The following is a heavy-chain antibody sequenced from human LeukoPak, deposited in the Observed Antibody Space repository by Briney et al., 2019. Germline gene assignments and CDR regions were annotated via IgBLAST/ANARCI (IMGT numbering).Heavy chain of an antibody. Sequence: SVTVSCMASVGTFSRYTICSVRQPPGQRLEWMGRIIAILGIANYAQKFQGRVTITADKSTSTAYMELSSLRSEDTAVYYWVRDPGGVVPDVLGYYYYGMDVWGQGTTVTVSS. CDR1: VGTFSRYT. D-gene: IGHD2-2*01. J-gene: IGHJ6*02. CDR3: VRDPGGVVPDVLGYYYYGMDV. V-gene: IGHV1-69*04. CDR2: IIAILGIA.